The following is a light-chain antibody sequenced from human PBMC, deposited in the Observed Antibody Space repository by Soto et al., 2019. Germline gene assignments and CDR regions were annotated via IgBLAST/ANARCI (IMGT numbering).Light chain of an antibody. V-gene: IGKV4-1*01. J-gene: IGKJ3*01. CDR1: QSVLYSSDNKNY. CDR2: WAS. Sequence: DIVMTQSPDSLAVSLGERATINCKSSQSVLYSSDNKNYLAWYQQKPGQPPKMVIYWASTRESGVPDRFSGSGSGTDFTLTISSLQAEDVAVYYCQQYYSTRFTFGPGTKVDIK. CDR3: QQYYSTRFT.